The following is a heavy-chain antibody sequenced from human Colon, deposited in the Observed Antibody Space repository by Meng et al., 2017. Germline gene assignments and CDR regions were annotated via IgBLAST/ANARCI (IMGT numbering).Heavy chain of an antibody. CDR2: IYQSGST. CDR3: ARVGYCVNGVCYQTLQY. V-gene: IGHV4-30-2*06. Sequence: QVQLQESGSGVVKPSQALSLTCSVSGASVNSTGFSWNWIRQSPGKGLEWVGYIYQSGSTYYNPSLKSRVTISLDRPKNQFSLNLSSVTAADTAVYYCARVGYCVNGVCYQTLQYWSQGTLVTVSS. CDR1: GASVNSTGFS. J-gene: IGHJ4*02. D-gene: IGHD2-8*01.